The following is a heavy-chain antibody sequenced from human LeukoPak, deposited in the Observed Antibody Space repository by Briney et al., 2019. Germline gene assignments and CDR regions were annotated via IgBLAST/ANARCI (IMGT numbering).Heavy chain of an antibody. CDR3: AKDVTAFSSPGFDY. V-gene: IGHV3-9*01. CDR1: GFTFSSYS. D-gene: IGHD2-21*02. CDR2: LSWNSGSI. Sequence: GGSLRLSCAASGFTFSSYSMNWVRQAPGKGLEWVSGLSWNSGSIGYADSVKGRFTISRDNAKNSLYLQMNSLRAEDTALYYCAKDVTAFSSPGFDYWGQGTLVTVSS. J-gene: IGHJ4*02.